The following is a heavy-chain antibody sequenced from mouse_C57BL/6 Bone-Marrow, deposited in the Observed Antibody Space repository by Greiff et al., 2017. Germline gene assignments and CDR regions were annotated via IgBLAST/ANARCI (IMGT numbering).Heavy chain of an antibody. J-gene: IGHJ4*01. Sequence: VLLQQSGPELVKPGAPVKISCKASGYAFSSSWMNWVKQRPGKGLEWIGRIYPGDGDTNYNGKFKGKATLTADKSSSTAYMQLSSRTSEDSAVYISARRVDGYPYYYAMNYWSQGTAVTIS. CDR3: ARRVDGYPYYYAMNY. CDR1: GYAFSSSW. D-gene: IGHD2-3*01. CDR2: IYPGDGDT. V-gene: IGHV1-82*01.